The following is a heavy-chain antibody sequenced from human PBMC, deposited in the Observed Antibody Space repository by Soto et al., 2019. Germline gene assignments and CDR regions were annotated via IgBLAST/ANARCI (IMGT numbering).Heavy chain of an antibody. CDR2: INHSGST. V-gene: IGHV4-34*01. CDR3: ARDSLGYCSGGSCYRYYYGMDV. J-gene: IGHJ6*02. D-gene: IGHD2-15*01. Sequence: SETLSLTCAVYGGSFSGYYWSWIRQPPGKGLEWIGEINHSGSTNYNPSLKSRVTISVDTSKNQFSLKLSSVTAADTAVYYCARDSLGYCSGGSCYRYYYGMDVWGQGTTVTVSS. CDR1: GGSFSGYY.